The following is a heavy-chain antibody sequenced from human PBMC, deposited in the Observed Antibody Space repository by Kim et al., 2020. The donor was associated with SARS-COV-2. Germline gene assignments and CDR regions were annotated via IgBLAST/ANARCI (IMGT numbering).Heavy chain of an antibody. CDR3: AKAPYYYDSSGYNYFDY. Sequence: GGSLRLSCAASGFTFSSYGMHWVRQAPGKGLEWVAVISYDGSNKYYADSVKGRFTISRDNSKNTLYLQMNSLRAEDTAVYYCAKAPYYYDSSGYNYFDY. D-gene: IGHD3-22*01. CDR1: GFTFSSYG. J-gene: IGHJ4*01. CDR2: ISYDGSNK. V-gene: IGHV3-30*18.